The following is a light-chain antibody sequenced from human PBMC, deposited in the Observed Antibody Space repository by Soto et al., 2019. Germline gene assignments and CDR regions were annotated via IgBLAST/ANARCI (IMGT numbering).Light chain of an antibody. V-gene: IGKV3-20*01. Sequence: EIVLTQSPGTLSLSPGERATLSCRASQSVTSSFLAWYQQKPGQAPRLLIYGASSRATGIPDRFSGSGSGTDVTITISRLEPEDFAVYYGHQYDSSPWTFGQGTRVEIK. CDR2: GAS. J-gene: IGKJ1*01. CDR1: QSVTSSF. CDR3: HQYDSSPWT.